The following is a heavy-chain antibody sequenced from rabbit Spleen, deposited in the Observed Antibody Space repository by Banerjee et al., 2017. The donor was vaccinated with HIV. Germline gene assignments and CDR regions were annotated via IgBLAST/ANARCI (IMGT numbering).Heavy chain of an antibody. CDR1: GFTISSTYW. CDR2: IDDVDGST. Sequence: QSLEESGGDLVKPGASLTLTCKASGFTISSTYWICWVRQAPGKGLEWIACIDDVDGSTYYASWAKGRFSSSKASSTTVTLQMTSLTAADTATYFCARDLAGVIGWNFYLWGPGTLVTVS. CDR3: ARDLAGVIGWNFYL. D-gene: IGHD4-1*01. V-gene: IGHV1S40*01. J-gene: IGHJ4*01.